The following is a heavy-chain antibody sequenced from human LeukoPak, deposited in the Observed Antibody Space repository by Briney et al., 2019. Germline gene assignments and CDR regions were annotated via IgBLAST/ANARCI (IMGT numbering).Heavy chain of an antibody. D-gene: IGHD2-15*01. CDR2: INHSGST. J-gene: IGHJ4*02. CDR3: ARIRLSGGYPKKKYYFDY. V-gene: IGHV4-34*01. Sequence: SETLSLTRAVYGGSFSGYYWSWIRQPPGKGLGWIGEINHSGSTNYNPSLKSRVTISVDTSKNQFSLKLSSVTAADTAVYYCARIRLSGGYPKKKYYFDYWGQGTLVTVSS. CDR1: GGSFSGYY.